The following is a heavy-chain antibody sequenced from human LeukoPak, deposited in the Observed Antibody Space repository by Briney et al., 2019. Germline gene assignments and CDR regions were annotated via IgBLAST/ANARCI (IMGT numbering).Heavy chain of an antibody. Sequence: PGGSLRLSCAASGFTFSSYAMHWVRQAPGKGLEWVAVISYDGSNKYYADSVKGRFTISRDNSKNTLYLQMNSLRAEDTAVYYCARARASTVVTGYFAYWGQGTLVTVSS. CDR3: ARARASTVVTGYFAY. J-gene: IGHJ4*02. D-gene: IGHD4-23*01. V-gene: IGHV3-30*01. CDR2: ISYDGSNK. CDR1: GFTFSSYA.